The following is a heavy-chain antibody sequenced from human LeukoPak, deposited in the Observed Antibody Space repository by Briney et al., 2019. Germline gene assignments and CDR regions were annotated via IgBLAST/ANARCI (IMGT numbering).Heavy chain of an antibody. Sequence: ASVKVSCKASGYTFTSYGISWVRQAPGQGLEWMGWISACNGNTNYAQKLQGRVTMTTDTSTSTAYMELRSLRSDDTAVYYCASPAAHGGPLDYRGKGTLVAVSS. D-gene: IGHD3-16*01. CDR1: GYTFTSYG. CDR3: ASPAAHGGPLDY. V-gene: IGHV1-18*01. J-gene: IGHJ4*02. CDR2: ISACNGNT.